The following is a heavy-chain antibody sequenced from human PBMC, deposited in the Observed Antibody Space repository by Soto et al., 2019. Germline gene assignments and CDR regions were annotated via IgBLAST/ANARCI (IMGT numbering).Heavy chain of an antibody. J-gene: IGHJ4*02. D-gene: IGHD2-15*01. CDR1: CGSIHTDYW. CDR3: ARGFSYSWVY. V-gene: IGHV4-4*02. Sequence: PLQTRSLTCGVSCGSIHTDYWWSWVRQAPGKALEWIWEVRHSGTTNYIQSLKTRITISVDKSGNQVSLDLTSLAAADTAPYFCARGFSYSWVYWGQGRLLTASS. CDR2: VRHSGTT.